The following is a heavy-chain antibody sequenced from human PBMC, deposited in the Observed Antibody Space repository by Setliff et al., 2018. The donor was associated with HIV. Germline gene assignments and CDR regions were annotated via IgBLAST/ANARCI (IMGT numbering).Heavy chain of an antibody. J-gene: IGHJ4*02. V-gene: IGHV1-46*01. CDR1: GYTFTRYY. Sequence: ASVKVSCKASGYTFTRYYMHWVRQAPGQGLAWMGVINPSGGSTTYAQKFQGRVSMTRDTSTDTAYMELSSLRSEDTAVYYCAILHYYGSGSWVGNYWGQGTLVTVSS. D-gene: IGHD3-10*01. CDR3: AILHYYGSGSWVGNY. CDR2: INPSGGST.